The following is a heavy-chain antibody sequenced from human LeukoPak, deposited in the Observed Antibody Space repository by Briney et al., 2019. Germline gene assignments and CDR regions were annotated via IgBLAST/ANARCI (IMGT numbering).Heavy chain of an antibody. Sequence: ASVKVSCKASGYTFTSYDINWVRQAPGQGLEWVGWISAYNGNTNYAQKLQGRVTMTTDTSTSTAYMELRSLRSDDTAVYYCARHSSSWYNWFDPWGQGTLVTVSS. CDR1: GYTFTSYD. CDR3: ARHSSSWYNWFDP. CDR2: ISAYNGNT. D-gene: IGHD6-13*01. J-gene: IGHJ5*02. V-gene: IGHV1-18*01.